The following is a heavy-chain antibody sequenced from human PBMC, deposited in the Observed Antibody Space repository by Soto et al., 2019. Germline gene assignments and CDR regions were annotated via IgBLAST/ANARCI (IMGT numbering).Heavy chain of an antibody. D-gene: IGHD6-19*01. Sequence: QVQLVQSGTEVKMPGASVKVSCKASGYTFTSDGFSWVRQAPGQGLEWMGWISAYNGVTNYAQNFQDRLSMTTDTSTSTVYLELRSLRSDDTAVYYCARTSSSAFYFYGLDVGGHGTSVTVSS. CDR1: GYTFTSDG. V-gene: IGHV1-18*01. CDR2: ISAYNGVT. CDR3: ARTSSSAFYFYGLDV. J-gene: IGHJ6*02.